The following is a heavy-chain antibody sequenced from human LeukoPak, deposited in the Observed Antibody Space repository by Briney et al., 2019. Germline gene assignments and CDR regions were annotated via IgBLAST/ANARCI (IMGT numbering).Heavy chain of an antibody. Sequence: KSSETLSLTCTVSGGSISSYYWSWIRQPPGKGLEWIGYIYYSGSTNYNPSLKSRVTISVDTSKNQFSLKLSSVTAADTAVYYCARSQVIFGDAFDIWGQGTMVTVSS. J-gene: IGHJ3*02. CDR2: IYYSGST. V-gene: IGHV4-59*01. CDR1: GGSISSYY. CDR3: ARSQVIFGDAFDI. D-gene: IGHD3-3*01.